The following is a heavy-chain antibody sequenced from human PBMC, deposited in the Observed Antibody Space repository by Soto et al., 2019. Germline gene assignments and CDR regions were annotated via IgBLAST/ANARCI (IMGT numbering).Heavy chain of an antibody. V-gene: IGHV3-23*01. CDR3: ARDQGTGYYTEFPGNYGMDV. CDR2: ISGSGGST. J-gene: IGHJ6*02. CDR1: GFIFRSFA. Sequence: GGSLRLSRAASGFIFRSFAMSWVRQAPGKGVEWVSAISGSGGSTYYADSVKGRFTISRDNSKNTLYLQMNSLRAEDTAVYYCARDQGTGYYTEFPGNYGMDVWGQGTTVTVSS. D-gene: IGHD3-3*01.